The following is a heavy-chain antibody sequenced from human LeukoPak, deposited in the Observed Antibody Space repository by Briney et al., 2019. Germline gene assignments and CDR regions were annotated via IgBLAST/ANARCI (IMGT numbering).Heavy chain of an antibody. CDR2: ISSSSSTI. D-gene: IGHD7-27*01. CDR1: GFTFSSYS. CDR3: AREQVTGDGYLFDY. V-gene: IGHV3-48*04. Sequence: GGSLRLSCAASGFTFSSYSMNWVRQAPGKGLEWVSYISSSSSTIYYADSVKGRFTISRDNAKNSLYLQMNSLRAEDTAVYYCAREQVTGDGYLFDYWGQGTLVTVSS. J-gene: IGHJ4*02.